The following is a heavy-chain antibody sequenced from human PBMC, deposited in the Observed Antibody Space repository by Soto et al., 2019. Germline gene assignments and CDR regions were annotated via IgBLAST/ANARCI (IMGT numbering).Heavy chain of an antibody. V-gene: IGHV3-48*04. CDR2: IDSGDGTT. CDR3: VRPYYSSSWFPFDR. Sequence: GSLRLSCAASGFTFSSYSMNWVRQAPGKGLEWVSYIDSGDGTTYYTDSVKGRFTISRDNAKKTVYLQMSSLRVEDTALYYCVRPYYSSSWFPFDRWGQGTLVTVSS. D-gene: IGHD6-13*01. CDR1: GFTFSSYS. J-gene: IGHJ4*02.